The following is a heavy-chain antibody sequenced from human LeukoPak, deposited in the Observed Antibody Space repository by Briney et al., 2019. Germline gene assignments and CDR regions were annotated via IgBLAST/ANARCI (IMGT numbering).Heavy chain of an antibody. V-gene: IGHV3-30*18. CDR2: ISYDGNIK. D-gene: IGHD6-13*01. CDR1: GFTFSSYG. CDR3: AKRGGSSSWYSVDC. Sequence: GRSLRLSCAASGFTFSSYGMHWVRQAPGKGLEWVAVISYDGNIKYYADTVKGRFTISRDNSKNTLYLQMNSLRVEDTAVYYCAKRGGSSSWYSVDCWGQGTLVTVSS. J-gene: IGHJ4*02.